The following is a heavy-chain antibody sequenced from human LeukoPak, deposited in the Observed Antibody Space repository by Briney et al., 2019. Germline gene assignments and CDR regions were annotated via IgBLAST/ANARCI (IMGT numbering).Heavy chain of an antibody. V-gene: IGHV3-48*03. J-gene: IGHJ4*02. CDR2: ISTTGSSI. CDR1: GFTFSSYE. D-gene: IGHD6-19*01. CDR3: ARVQRGIAVALDY. Sequence: GGSLRLSCAASGFTFSSYEMNWVRQAPGKGLEGVSYISTTGSSIYYADSVKGGFTIYRDNVKNLLYLQMNRLRAEDTAVYYCARVQRGIAVALDYWGQGTLATVSS.